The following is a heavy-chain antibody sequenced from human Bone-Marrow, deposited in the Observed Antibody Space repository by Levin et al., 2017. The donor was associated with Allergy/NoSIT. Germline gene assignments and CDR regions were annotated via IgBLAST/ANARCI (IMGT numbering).Heavy chain of an antibody. CDR3: AKEAFDV. J-gene: IGHJ3*01. CDR2: ISHDARDT. CDR1: GFSFSNYA. Sequence: GGSLRLSCAASGFSFSNYAMSWVRQAPGKGLEWVSGISHDARDTHYADSVKGRFTISRDNSKNTLYLQMHSLRADDTALYYCAKEAFDVWGQGTMVIVSS. V-gene: IGHV3-23*01.